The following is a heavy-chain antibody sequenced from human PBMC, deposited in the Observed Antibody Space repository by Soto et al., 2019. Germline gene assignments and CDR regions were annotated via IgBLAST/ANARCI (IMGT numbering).Heavy chain of an antibody. Sequence: EIQLVESGGGSVKPGGSLRLSCAASGFAFTNGWMNWVRQAPGKGLEWVGRIKSWTYGETTDYAAPVKGRFTISRDDSKDTSFLQMHTLKTEDTGVYYCTFQVEYFKYFAMDVWGQGTTVTVSS. D-gene: IGHD3-3*01. V-gene: IGHV3-15*07. CDR3: TFQVEYFKYFAMDV. CDR1: GFAFTNGW. J-gene: IGHJ6*02. CDR2: IKSWTYGETT.